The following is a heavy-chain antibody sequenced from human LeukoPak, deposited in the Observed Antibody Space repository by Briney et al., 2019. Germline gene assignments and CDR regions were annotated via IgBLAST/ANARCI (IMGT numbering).Heavy chain of an antibody. J-gene: IGHJ5*02. CDR3: ARRGNSGYDWLHWFDP. V-gene: IGHV4-30-2*01. CDR1: GGSISSGGYS. D-gene: IGHD5-12*01. CDR2: IYHSGST. Sequence: PSQTLSLTCAVSGGSISSGGYSWSWIRQPPGKGLEWIGYIYHSGSTYYNPSLKSRVTISVDRSKNQFSLKLSSVTAADTAVYYCARRGNSGYDWLHWFDPWGQGTLVTVSS.